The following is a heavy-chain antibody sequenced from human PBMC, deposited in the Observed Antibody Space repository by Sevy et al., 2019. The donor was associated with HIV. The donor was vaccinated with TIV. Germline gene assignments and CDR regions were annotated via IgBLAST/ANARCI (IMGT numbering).Heavy chain of an antibody. D-gene: IGHD5-12*01. J-gene: IGHJ6*02. V-gene: IGHV4-31*03. CDR3: ARGRRDGYNPLGYYYGMDV. CDR2: IYYSGST. Sequence: QTLSLTCTVSGGSISSGGYYWSWIRQHPGKGLEWIGYIYYSGSTYYNPSLKSRVTISVDTSKNQFSLKLSSVTAADTAVYYCARGRRDGYNPLGYYYGMDVWGQGTTVTVSS. CDR1: GGSISSGGYY.